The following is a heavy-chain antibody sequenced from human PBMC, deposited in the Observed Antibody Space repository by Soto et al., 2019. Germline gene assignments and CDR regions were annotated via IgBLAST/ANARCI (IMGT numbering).Heavy chain of an antibody. V-gene: IGHV5-51*01. CDR2: IYPGDSDT. Sequence: GESLKISCKGSGYSFTSYWIGWVRQMPGKGLEWMGIIYPGDSDTRYSPSFQGRVTISADKSISTAYLQWSSLKASDTAMYYCARHQKSHAVYSSSWYAFDIWGQGTMVTVSS. CDR1: GYSFTSYW. J-gene: IGHJ3*02. D-gene: IGHD6-13*01. CDR3: ARHQKSHAVYSSSWYAFDI.